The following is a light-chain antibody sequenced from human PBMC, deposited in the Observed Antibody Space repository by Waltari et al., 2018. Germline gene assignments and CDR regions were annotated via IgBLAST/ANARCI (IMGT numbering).Light chain of an antibody. J-gene: IGKJ5*01. CDR3: QQYNTWPQIT. Sequence: EIVMTQSPATLSVSPGERATLSCRASQSVSSNLAWYQQKPGQTPRLLIYEASTRPTGIPARFSGSGSGTEFTLSISNLQSEDFAVYYCQQYNTWPQITFGQATRLEIK. V-gene: IGKV3-15*01. CDR1: QSVSSN. CDR2: EAS.